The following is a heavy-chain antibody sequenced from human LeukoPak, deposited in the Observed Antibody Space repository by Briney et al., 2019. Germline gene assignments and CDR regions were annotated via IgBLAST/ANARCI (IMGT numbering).Heavy chain of an antibody. CDR2: INHSGST. V-gene: IGHV4-34*01. CDR3: ARGSAGSGSYYNR. D-gene: IGHD3-10*01. CDR1: GGSFSGYY. J-gene: IGHJ4*02. Sequence: SETLSLTCAVYGGSFSGYYWSWIRQPPGKGLEWIGEINHSGSTNYNPSLKSRVTISVDTSKNQFSLKLSSVTAADTAVYYCARGSAGSGSYYNRWGQGTLVTVFS.